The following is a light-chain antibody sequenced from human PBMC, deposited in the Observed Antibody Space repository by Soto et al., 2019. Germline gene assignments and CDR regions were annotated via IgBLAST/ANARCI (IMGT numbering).Light chain of an antibody. CDR2: GTS. J-gene: IGKJ2*01. Sequence: EVVLTQSPGTLSLSTGDRATVSCRASQTVHSSFFAWYQQKGGQAPRLLIYGTSNRAAGIPDRFSGHGSGTDFTLTIDGLEPEDFAMYFCQQHGGSPRYTFGRGTRVEI. CDR3: QQHGGSPRYT. CDR1: QTVHSSF. V-gene: IGKV3-20*01.